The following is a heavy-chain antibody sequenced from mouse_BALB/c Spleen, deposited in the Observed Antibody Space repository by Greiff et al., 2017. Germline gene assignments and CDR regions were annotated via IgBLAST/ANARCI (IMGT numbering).Heavy chain of an antibody. V-gene: IGHV1-69*02. CDR3: ARDYGNNNYYAMDY. J-gene: IGHJ4*01. Sequence: QVQLQQPGAELVKPGAPVKLSCKASGYTFTSYWMNWVKQRPGRGLEWIGRIDPSDSETHYNQKFKDKATLTVDKSSSTAYIQISSLTSEDSAVYYCARDYGNNNYYAMDYWGQGTSVTVSS. CDR1: GYTFTSYW. CDR2: IDPSDSET. D-gene: IGHD2-1*01.